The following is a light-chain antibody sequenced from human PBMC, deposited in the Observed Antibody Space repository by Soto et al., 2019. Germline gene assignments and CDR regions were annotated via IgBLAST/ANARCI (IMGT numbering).Light chain of an antibody. CDR2: GAS. V-gene: IGKV3-20*01. Sequence: EIVLTQSPGTLSLSPGDRATLSCSASQTVSSNYLAWYQQKPGQAPRLLIYGASSRATGIPDRFSGSGSGADFTLTITGLEPEDFAVYYCHQYGSSPYTFGQGTKLEI. CDR3: HQYGSSPYT. CDR1: QTVSSNY. J-gene: IGKJ2*01.